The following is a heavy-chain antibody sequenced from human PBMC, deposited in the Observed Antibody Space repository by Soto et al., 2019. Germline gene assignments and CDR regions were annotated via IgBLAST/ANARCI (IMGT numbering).Heavy chain of an antibody. Sequence: SVNVSCKASGGTFSSYAISWVRQAPGQGLEWMGGIIHIFGTANYAQKFQGRVTITADESTSTAYMELSSLRSEDTAVYYCAREGYSGYDYGPYYYYGMDVWGQGTTVTVSS. D-gene: IGHD5-12*01. CDR2: IIHIFGTA. CDR1: GGTFSSYA. V-gene: IGHV1-69*13. J-gene: IGHJ6*02. CDR3: AREGYSGYDYGPYYYYGMDV.